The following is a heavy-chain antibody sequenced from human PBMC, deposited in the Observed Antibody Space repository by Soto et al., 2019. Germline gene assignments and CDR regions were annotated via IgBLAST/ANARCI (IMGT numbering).Heavy chain of an antibody. Sequence: EVQLLESGGGLVQPGGSLRLSCAVSGFSFSTYAMSWVRQAPGKGLEWVSGISAGGGNTYYADSVRGRFTISRDNSKDTLYLQITSLRAEDTAFYYCAKHAEYQLVGGFDPWGQGTLVTVSS. J-gene: IGHJ5*02. CDR1: GFSFSTYA. CDR2: ISAGGGNT. D-gene: IGHD2-2*01. V-gene: IGHV3-23*01. CDR3: AKHAEYQLVGGFDP.